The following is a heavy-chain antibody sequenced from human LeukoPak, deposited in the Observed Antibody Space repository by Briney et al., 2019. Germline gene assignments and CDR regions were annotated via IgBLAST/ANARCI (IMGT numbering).Heavy chain of an antibody. CDR3: ARRGGGFDY. Sequence: WVGHVSGKNLEWMGIVYPGDSETRYSPSFQGHVTISADKSISTAYLQWSSLKASDTAIYFCARRGGGFDYWGQGTLVTVSS. V-gene: IGHV5-51*01. CDR2: VYPGDSET. D-gene: IGHD3-10*01. J-gene: IGHJ4*02.